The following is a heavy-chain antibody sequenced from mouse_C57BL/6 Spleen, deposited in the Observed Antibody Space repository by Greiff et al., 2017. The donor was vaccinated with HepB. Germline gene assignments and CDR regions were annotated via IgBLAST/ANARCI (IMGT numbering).Heavy chain of an antibody. CDR3: ARWGIYYDYWYFDV. V-gene: IGHV1-18*01. J-gene: IGHJ1*03. CDR1: GYTFTDYN. CDR2: INPNNGGT. Sequence: EVQLQQSGPELVKPGASVKIPCKASGYTFTDYNMDWVKQSHGKSLEWIGDINPNNGGTSYNQKFKGKATLTVDKSSSTAYMELRSLTSEDTAVYYCARWGIYYDYWYFDVWGTGTTVTVSS. D-gene: IGHD2-4*01.